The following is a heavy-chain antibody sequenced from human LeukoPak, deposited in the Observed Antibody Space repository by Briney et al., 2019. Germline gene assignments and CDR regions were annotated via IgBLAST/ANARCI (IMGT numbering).Heavy chain of an antibody. CDR1: GFNVSNNY. V-gene: IGHV3-53*01. J-gene: IGHJ4*02. CDR3: ARDQRYCSSSSCPWEPFDY. CDR2: IFSSGPT. D-gene: IGHD2-2*01. Sequence: GGSLRLSCAASGFNVSNNYMNWVRQAPGKGLEWVSVIFSSGPTYYADSVKGRFTISRDNAKNSLYLQMNSLRAEDTAVYYCARDQRYCSSSSCPWEPFDYWGQGTLVTVSS.